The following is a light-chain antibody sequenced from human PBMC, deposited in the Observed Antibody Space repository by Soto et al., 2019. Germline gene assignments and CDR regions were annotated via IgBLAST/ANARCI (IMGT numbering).Light chain of an antibody. Sequence: EIVLTQSPGTLSLSPGEGATLSCRASQSINSFLAWYQQRRGQAPRLLLYGTSTRATGVPARFSGSGSGTDFTLTVSSLQSEDFAVYYCQQYYNWPPWTFGLGTKVDIK. CDR2: GTS. CDR1: QSINSF. J-gene: IGKJ1*01. CDR3: QQYYNWPPWT. V-gene: IGKV3-15*01.